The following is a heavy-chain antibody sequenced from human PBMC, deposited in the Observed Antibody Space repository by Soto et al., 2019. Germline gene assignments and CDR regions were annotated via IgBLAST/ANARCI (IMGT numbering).Heavy chain of an antibody. CDR3: ARETMIVVVTSPNAFDI. J-gene: IGHJ3*02. CDR1: GGTFSSYA. Sequence: ASVKVSCKASGGTFSSYAIGGGRQAPGQGLEWMGGIIPIFGTANYAQKFQGRVTITADESTSTAYMELSSLRSEDTAVYYCARETMIVVVTSPNAFDIRGQGTMVTVSS. CDR2: IIPIFGTA. D-gene: IGHD3-22*01. V-gene: IGHV1-69*13.